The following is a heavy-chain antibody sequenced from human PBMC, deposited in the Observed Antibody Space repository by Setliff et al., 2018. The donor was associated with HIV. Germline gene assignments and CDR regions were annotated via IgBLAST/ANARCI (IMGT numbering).Heavy chain of an antibody. CDR2: INYRGNT. CDR3: ARQGRPGDFDS. Sequence: WLRQAPGKGLEWIGSINYRGNTYYNPSLKSRAAISVDTSKKQFSLKLRAVTAADSAVYYCARQGRPGDFDSWGQGTLVTVSS. J-gene: IGHJ4*02. V-gene: IGHV4-39*01. D-gene: IGHD7-27*01.